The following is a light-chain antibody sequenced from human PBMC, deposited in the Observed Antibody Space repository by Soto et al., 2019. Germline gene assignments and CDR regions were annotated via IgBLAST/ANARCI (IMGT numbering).Light chain of an antibody. Sequence: DIQMTQSPSSLSASVGDRVTITCRASQIISSYLNWYQQKPGKAPKVLIYAASSLQSRVPSRFSGSGSGKDFTLTISSPQPEDFATYYCQQSYSTPPWTFGQGTKVEIK. CDR3: QQSYSTPPWT. J-gene: IGKJ1*01. CDR2: AAS. V-gene: IGKV1-39*01. CDR1: QIISSY.